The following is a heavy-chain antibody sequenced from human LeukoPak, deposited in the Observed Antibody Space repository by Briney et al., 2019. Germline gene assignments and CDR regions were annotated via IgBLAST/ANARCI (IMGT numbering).Heavy chain of an antibody. J-gene: IGHJ3*02. CDR1: RFRFSTFP. V-gene: IGHV3-23*01. D-gene: IGHD1-1*01. CDR3: AKSLLTTATGTGRAFDI. Sequence: DPGGSLRLSCAASRFRFSTFPMGWVRQAPGKGLEWVSGISAGGETTFYADSVRGRLTISRDNSKNTLYLQMNSLRADDTAVYYCAKSLLTTATGTGRAFDIWGQGTMVTVSS. CDR2: ISAGGETT.